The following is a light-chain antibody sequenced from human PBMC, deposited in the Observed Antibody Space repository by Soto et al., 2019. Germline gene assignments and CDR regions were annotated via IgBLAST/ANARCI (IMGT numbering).Light chain of an antibody. V-gene: IGKV3-11*01. J-gene: IGKJ2*01. Sequence: ELVLTQSPATLSLSPGERATLSCRASQSVSSYLAWYQQKPGQAPRLLIYDASNRATGIPARFSGSGSGTDFPLTISSLEPEDFAVYYCQQRSDWPMYTFGQGTKLEIK. CDR3: QQRSDWPMYT. CDR2: DAS. CDR1: QSVSSY.